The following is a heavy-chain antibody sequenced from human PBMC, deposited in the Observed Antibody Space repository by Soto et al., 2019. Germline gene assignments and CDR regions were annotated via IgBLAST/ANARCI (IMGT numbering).Heavy chain of an antibody. V-gene: IGHV1-69*13. CDR1: GGTFSSYA. J-gene: IGHJ6*02. CDR3: ARHITMIGDYYYYYGMDV. Sequence: SVKVSCKASGGTFSSYAISWVRQAPGQGLEWMGGIIPIFGTANYAQKFQGRVTITADESTSTAYMELSSLRSEDTAVYYCARHITMIGDYYYYYGMDVWGQGTTVTVSS. D-gene: IGHD3-22*01. CDR2: IIPIFGTA.